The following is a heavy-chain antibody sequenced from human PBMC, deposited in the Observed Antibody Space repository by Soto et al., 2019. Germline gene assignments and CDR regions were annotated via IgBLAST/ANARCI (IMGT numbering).Heavy chain of an antibody. V-gene: IGHV4-34*01. CDR1: GGSFSGYY. D-gene: IGHD3-16*02. J-gene: IGHJ4*02. CDR3: ARGPVNYYVWGSYRRGYDY. Sequence: QVQLQQWGAGLLKPSETLSLTCAVYGGSFSGYYWSWIRQPPGKGLEWIGEINHSGSTNYNPSLKSRVTISVDTSKNQFSLKLSSVTAADTAVYYCARGPVNYYVWGSYRRGYDYWGQGTLVTVSS. CDR2: INHSGST.